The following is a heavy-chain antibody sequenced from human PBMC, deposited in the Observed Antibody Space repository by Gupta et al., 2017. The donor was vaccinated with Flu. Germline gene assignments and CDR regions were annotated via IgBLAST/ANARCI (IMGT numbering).Heavy chain of an antibody. V-gene: IGHV1-2*02. CDR2: INPNSGGT. CDR1: GYTFTGYY. J-gene: IGHJ5*02. Sequence: QVQLVQSGAEVKKPGASVKVSCKASGYTFTGYYMHWVRQAPGQGLEWMGWINPNSGGTNYAQKFQGRVTMTRDTSISTAYMELSRLRSDDTAVYYCARFKGELARGSWLDPWGQGTLVTVSS. CDR3: ARFKGELARGSWLDP. D-gene: IGHD1-1*01.